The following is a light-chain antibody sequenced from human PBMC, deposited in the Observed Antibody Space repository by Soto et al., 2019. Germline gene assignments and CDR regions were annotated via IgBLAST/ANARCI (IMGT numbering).Light chain of an antibody. CDR3: QQYGSSPPYT. CDR2: GAS. CDR1: QSLSSTY. V-gene: IGKV3-20*01. Sequence: EIVLTQSPGTLSLSPGERATLSCRASQSLSSTYLAWYQQKVGQSPRLLIYGASSRATGIPDRFSGSGSGTDFTLTISRLEPEDFAVYYCQQYGSSPPYTFGQGTKLEIK. J-gene: IGKJ2*01.